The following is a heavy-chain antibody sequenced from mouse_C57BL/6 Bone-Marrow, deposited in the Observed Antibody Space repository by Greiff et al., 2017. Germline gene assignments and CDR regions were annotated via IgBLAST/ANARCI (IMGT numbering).Heavy chain of an antibody. CDR2: ISYDGSN. V-gene: IGHV3-6*01. CDR3: ARAPDY. J-gene: IGHJ2*01. Sequence: EVQRVESGPGLVKPSQSLSLTCSVTGYSITSGYYWNWIRQFPGNKLEWMGYISYDGSNNYNPSLKNRISITRDTSKNQFFLKLNSLTTEDTATYYCARAPDYWGQGTTLTVSS. CDR1: GYSITSGYY.